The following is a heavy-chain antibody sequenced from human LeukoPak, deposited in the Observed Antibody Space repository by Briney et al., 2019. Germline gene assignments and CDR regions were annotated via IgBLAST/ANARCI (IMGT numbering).Heavy chain of an antibody. V-gene: IGHV4-4*07. D-gene: IGHD4-23*01. CDR2: IYTSGNT. CDR3: ASLYGGNSNFDY. CDR1: GGTISSYY. Sequence: SESLSLTCTASGGTISSYYWSWIRQPAGKGLEWIGRIYTSGNTNYNPSLKSRVTMSVDTSKNQFSLKLSSVTAADTAVYYCASLYGGNSNFDYWGQGTLVTVSS. J-gene: IGHJ4*02.